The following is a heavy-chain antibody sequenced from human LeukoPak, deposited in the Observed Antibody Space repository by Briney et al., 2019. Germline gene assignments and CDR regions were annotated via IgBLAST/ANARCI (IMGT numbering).Heavy chain of an antibody. CDR3: ANLPL. J-gene: IGHJ4*02. Sequence: GGSLRLSCAASGFTFSDSWMNWVRQAPGKGLEWVAVISYDGSTKYYADSVKGRFTISRDNSKNTMYLQMNSLRPEDAAVYYCANLPLWGQGTLVTVSS. V-gene: IGHV3-30*18. CDR2: ISYDGSTK. CDR1: GFTFSDSW.